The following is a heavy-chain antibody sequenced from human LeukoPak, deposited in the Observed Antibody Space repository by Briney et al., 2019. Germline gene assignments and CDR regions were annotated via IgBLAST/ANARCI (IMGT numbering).Heavy chain of an antibody. J-gene: IGHJ6*03. CDR2: ISGSGGST. CDR1: GFTFSSYG. V-gene: IGHV3-23*01. Sequence: GGTLRLSCAASGFTFSSYGMSWVRQAPGKGLEWVSAISGSGGSTFYADSVKGRFTISRDNSKNTLYLQMNSLRAEDTAVYYCARVLRYCSGGNCYSGGLGYMDVWGKGTTVTISS. D-gene: IGHD2-15*01. CDR3: ARVLRYCSGGNCYSGGLGYMDV.